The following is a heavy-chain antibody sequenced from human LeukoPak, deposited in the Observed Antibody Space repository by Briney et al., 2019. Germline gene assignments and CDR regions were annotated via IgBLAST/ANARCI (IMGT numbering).Heavy chain of an antibody. J-gene: IGHJ4*02. Sequence: GRSLRLSCVVSGFTFRNEEMNWVRQAPGRGLEWIAYISSTDSPISYGDSVKGRFTISRDNAKNSLYLQMNSLRVDDTAIYYCARGGNYAPFDYWGQGALVAVSS. CDR1: GFTFRNEE. V-gene: IGHV3-48*03. CDR3: ARGGNYAPFDY. CDR2: ISSTDSPI. D-gene: IGHD1-26*01.